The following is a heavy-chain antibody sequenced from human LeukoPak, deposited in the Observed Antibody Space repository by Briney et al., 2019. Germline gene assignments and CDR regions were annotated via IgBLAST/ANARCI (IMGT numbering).Heavy chain of an antibody. D-gene: IGHD4-23*01. CDR1: GYTFTNYG. CDR2: ISAYNGNR. Sequence: ASVKVSCKASGYTFTNYGISWVRQAPGQGLEWMGWISAYNGNRNYAQKFQDRVTMTTDTSTNTAYMELRSLRSDDTAVYYCARVVHDYGGNHGDNWGQGTLVIVSS. V-gene: IGHV1-18*01. J-gene: IGHJ4*02. CDR3: ARVVHDYGGNHGDN.